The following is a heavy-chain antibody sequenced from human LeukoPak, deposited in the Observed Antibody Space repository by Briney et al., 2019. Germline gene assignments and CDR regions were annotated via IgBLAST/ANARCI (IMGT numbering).Heavy chain of an antibody. D-gene: IGHD3-3*01. CDR3: ARGQTYYDFWSGYPDY. CDR2: INSDGSST. J-gene: IGHJ4*02. Sequence: GGSLRLSCAASGFTFSSYAMSWVRQAPGKGLVWVSRINSDGSSTSYADSVKGRFTISRDNAKNTLYLQMNSLRAEDTAVYYCARGQTYYDFWSGYPDYWGQGTLVTVSS. V-gene: IGHV3-74*01. CDR1: GFTFSSYA.